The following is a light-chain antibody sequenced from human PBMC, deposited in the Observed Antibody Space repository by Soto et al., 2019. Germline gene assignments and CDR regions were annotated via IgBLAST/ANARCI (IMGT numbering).Light chain of an antibody. CDR1: QSISSY. CDR3: QQSYSTPQVT. Sequence: DIQMTQSPSSLSASVGDRVTITCRASQSISSYLNWYQQKPGRAPNLLIYDASSLQSGVPSRFSGSGSGTNVTLSISSLQPEDFATYYCQQSYSTPQVTFGEGTKVEIK. V-gene: IGKV1-39*01. J-gene: IGKJ4*01. CDR2: DAS.